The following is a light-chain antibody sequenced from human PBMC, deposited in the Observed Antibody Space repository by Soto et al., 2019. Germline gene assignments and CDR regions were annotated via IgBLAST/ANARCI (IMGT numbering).Light chain of an antibody. CDR2: SDD. J-gene: IGLJ2*01. V-gene: IGLV1-44*01. CDR3: AAWDDSLNGDVL. Sequence: QSVLTQPPSASGTPGQRVTISCSGSSSNIGSNAVNWYQQLPGTAPKLLIYSDDQRPSGVPGRFSGSKSGTSASLASSGLQSEDEAYYYCAAWDDSLNGDVLFGGGTKVTVL. CDR1: SSNIGSNA.